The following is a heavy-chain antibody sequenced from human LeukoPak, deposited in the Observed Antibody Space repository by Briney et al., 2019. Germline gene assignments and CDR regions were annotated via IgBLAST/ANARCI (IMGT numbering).Heavy chain of an antibody. CDR3: ARGPSSIVATILNYYYYMDV. J-gene: IGHJ6*03. CDR2: MNPNSGNT. Sequence: GASVKVSCKASGYTFTSYDINWVRQATGQGLEWMGWMNPNSGNTGYAQKFQGRVTITRNTSISTAYMELSSLRSEDTAVYYCARGPSSIVATILNYYYYMDVWGKGTTVTVSS. V-gene: IGHV1-8*03. CDR1: GYTFTSYD. D-gene: IGHD5-12*01.